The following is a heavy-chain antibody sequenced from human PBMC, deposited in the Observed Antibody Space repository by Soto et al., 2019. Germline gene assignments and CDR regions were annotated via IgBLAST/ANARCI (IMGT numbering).Heavy chain of an antibody. CDR3: ARAYIAVAGPFDY. J-gene: IGHJ4*02. Sequence: GASVKVSCKASGGTFRSYAISWVRKAPGQGLAWMGGIIPIFGTANYAQKFQGRVTITADESTSTAYMELISLRSEDTAVYYCARAYIAVAGPFDYWGQGTLVTVSS. CDR2: IIPIFGTA. CDR1: GGTFRSYA. V-gene: IGHV1-69*13. D-gene: IGHD6-19*01.